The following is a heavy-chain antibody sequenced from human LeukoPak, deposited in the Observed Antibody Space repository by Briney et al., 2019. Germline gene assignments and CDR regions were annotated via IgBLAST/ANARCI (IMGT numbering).Heavy chain of an antibody. CDR2: VGKSGGTM. Sequence: GGSLRLSREASGFTFSSYEMNWFRQAPGKGLEWVSYVGKSGGTMKNADSVKGRFTVSRDNAKNSLYLQMNSLTAEDTAVYYCATAVIRGRGTMVTVPS. V-gene: IGHV3-48*03. J-gene: IGHJ3*02. CDR1: GFTFSSYE. CDR3: ATAVI.